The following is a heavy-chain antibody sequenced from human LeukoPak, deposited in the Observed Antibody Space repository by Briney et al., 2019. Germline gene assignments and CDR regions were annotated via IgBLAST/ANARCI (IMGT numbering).Heavy chain of an antibody. CDR1: GYTFTSYG. V-gene: IGHV1-18*01. CDR3: ARDRGFSGYDYLLVDY. J-gene: IGHJ4*02. CDR2: ISAYNGNT. D-gene: IGHD5-12*01. Sequence: ASVKVSCKASGYTFTSYGISWVRQAPGQGLEWMGWISAYNGNTNYAQKLQGRVTMTTDTSTSTAYMELGSLRFDDTAVYYCARDRGFSGYDYLLVDYWGQGTLVTVSS.